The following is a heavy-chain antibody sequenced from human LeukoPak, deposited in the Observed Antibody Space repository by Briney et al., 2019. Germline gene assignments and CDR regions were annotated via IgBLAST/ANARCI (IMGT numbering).Heavy chain of an antibody. Sequence: ASVKVSCKASGYTFTSYDINWVRQATGQGLEWMGWMNPNSGNTAYAQKFQGRVTITRNASISTAYMELSSLRSEDTAIYYCAREDYYDSGSSDYWGQGTLVTVSS. CDR1: GYTFTSYD. V-gene: IGHV1-8*03. CDR3: AREDYYDSGSSDY. D-gene: IGHD3-22*01. CDR2: MNPNSGNT. J-gene: IGHJ4*02.